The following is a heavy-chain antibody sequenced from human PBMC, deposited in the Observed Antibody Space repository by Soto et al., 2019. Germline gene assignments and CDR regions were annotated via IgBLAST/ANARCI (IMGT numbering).Heavy chain of an antibody. CDR3: ITAPLR. Sequence: QLVESGGGFVKPGMSLRVTCAASRFTFSNAWMTWVRQAPGKGLERVGLIRSQGDGGTADYAAPVRGRFTISRDDSQNMVFLHMASLQPEDTAVYYCITAPLRWCQGTLVTVSS. CDR1: RFTFSNAW. J-gene: IGHJ4*02. V-gene: IGHV3-15*01. CDR2: IRSQGDGGTA.